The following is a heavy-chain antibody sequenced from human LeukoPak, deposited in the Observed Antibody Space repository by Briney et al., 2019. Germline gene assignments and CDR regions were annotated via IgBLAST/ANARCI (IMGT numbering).Heavy chain of an antibody. V-gene: IGHV4-39*01. CDR1: GGSINSTGYF. D-gene: IGHD1-26*01. CDR2: IYYTGDA. CDR3: ARASPWELLDY. J-gene: IGHJ4*02. Sequence: PSETLSLTCDVSGGSINSTGYFWGWIRQSPGKGLEWIGAIYYTGDAYFNPSLRSRANMAVDTSENRFSLNLRSVTAADTAVYYCARASPWELLDYWGQGTLVTVSS.